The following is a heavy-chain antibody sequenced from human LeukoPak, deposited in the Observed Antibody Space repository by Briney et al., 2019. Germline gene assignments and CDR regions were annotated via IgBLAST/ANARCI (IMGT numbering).Heavy chain of an antibody. V-gene: IGHV1-69*01. D-gene: IGHD2-15*01. CDR1: GGTFSRYA. CDR3: ARGSRRRDLLLYYYGMDV. CDR2: IIPIFGTA. J-gene: IGHJ6*02. Sequence: EASVKVSCKASGGTFSRYAISWVRQAPGQGLEWMGGIIPIFGTANYAQKFQGRVTITADESTSTAYMELSSLRSEDTAVYYCARGSRRRDLLLYYYGMDVWGQGTTVTVSS.